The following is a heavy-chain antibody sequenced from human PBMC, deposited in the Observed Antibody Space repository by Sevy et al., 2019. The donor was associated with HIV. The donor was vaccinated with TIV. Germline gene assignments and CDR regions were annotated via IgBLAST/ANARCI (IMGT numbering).Heavy chain of an antibody. V-gene: IGHV3-9*01. CDR1: GFTFDVYT. J-gene: IGHJ4*02. D-gene: IGHD1-26*01. CDR3: VKDRSGSYSFDY. Sequence: GGSLRLSCAASGFTFDVYTMNWVRQAPGKGLEWVSGISWSSGNISYADSVEGRFTITRDNAKNSLYLQMNSLRVEYTALYYCVKDRSGSYSFDYWGQGTLVTVSS. CDR2: ISWSSGNI.